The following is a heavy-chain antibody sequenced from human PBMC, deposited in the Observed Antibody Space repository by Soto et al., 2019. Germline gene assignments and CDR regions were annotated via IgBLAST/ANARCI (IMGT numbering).Heavy chain of an antibody. D-gene: IGHD5-12*01. Sequence: QVRLQESGPGLVKPSETLSLTCTVSCGSRMSYYWSWIRQPPGRGLEWIGFIYYAGNTKYNPSLNTRVTISGDTSKNQFSLPVTSVTAADTAVYYCARRIVATDTFDYWGQGTLVTVSS. CDR1: CGSRMSYY. CDR2: IYYAGNT. V-gene: IGHV4-59*08. J-gene: IGHJ4*02. CDR3: ARRIVATDTFDY.